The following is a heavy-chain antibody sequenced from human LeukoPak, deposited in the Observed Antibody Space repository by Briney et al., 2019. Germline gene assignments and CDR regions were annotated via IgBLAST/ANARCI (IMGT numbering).Heavy chain of an antibody. CDR1: GFSFRTFE. J-gene: IGHJ4*02. V-gene: IGHV3-48*03. CDR3: SRDPDVSCSGDCFSGYFDH. CDR2: ISSIGSTV. D-gene: IGHD2-21*02. Sequence: PGGSLRLSCAASGFSFRTFEMNWVRQAPGKGLEWISYISSIGSTVYYADSVKGRFTISRDNAENSLYLQMDSLRADDTAVYYCSRDPDVSCSGDCFSGYFDHWGQGTPVTVSS.